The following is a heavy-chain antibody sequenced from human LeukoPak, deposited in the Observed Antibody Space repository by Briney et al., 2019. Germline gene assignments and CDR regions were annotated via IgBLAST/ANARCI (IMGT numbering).Heavy chain of an antibody. J-gene: IGHJ4*02. CDR3: ARGIDGYRSMTSCYSGY. D-gene: IGHD2-2*03. CDR2: IKQDASEK. V-gene: IGHV3-7*01. CDR1: GFTFSRHW. Sequence: PGGSLRLSCAASGFTFSRHWMNWVRQAPGKGLEWVANIKQDASEKHYVDSVKGRFTISRDNAKNSLYLEMNNLRAEDTAVYYCARGIDGYRSMTSCYSGYWGQGTLVTVSS.